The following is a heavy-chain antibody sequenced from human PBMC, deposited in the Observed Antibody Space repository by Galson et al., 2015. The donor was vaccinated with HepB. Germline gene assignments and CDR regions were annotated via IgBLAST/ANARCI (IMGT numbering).Heavy chain of an antibody. V-gene: IGHV4-34*01. CDR1: GGSFSGYY. Sequence: LSLTCAVYGGSFSGYYWSWIRQPPGKGLEWIGEINHSGSTNYNPSLKSRVTISVETSKNQFSLKLSSVTAADTAVYYCARGDNPDYGDYASAYYYMDVWGKGTTVTVSS. D-gene: IGHD4-17*01. CDR2: INHSGST. CDR3: ARGDNPDYGDYASAYYYMDV. J-gene: IGHJ6*03.